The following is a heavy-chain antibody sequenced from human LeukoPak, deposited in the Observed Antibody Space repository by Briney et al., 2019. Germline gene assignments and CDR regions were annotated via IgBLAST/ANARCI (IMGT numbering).Heavy chain of an antibody. CDR1: GGSINNYY. J-gene: IGHJ4*02. D-gene: IGHD6-6*01. V-gene: IGHV4-4*07. CDR2: IYNSGIT. Sequence: SETLSLTCTVSGGSINNYYWSWIRQPAGKGLEWIGRIYNSGITKFNPSFESRVTISVDTSKNQFSLKLSSVTAADTAVYYCARGGGIAARPTPYYFDYWGQGTLVTVSS. CDR3: ARGGGIAARPTPYYFDY.